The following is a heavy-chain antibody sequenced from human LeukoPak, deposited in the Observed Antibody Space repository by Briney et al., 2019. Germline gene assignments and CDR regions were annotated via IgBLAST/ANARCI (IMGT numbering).Heavy chain of an antibody. V-gene: IGHV1-3*01. Sequence: ASVKVSCKASGYTFTNYAIHWVRQAPGQRLEWMGQINGGLKNTKYSQRFQGRVTITRDISATTAYMELSSLRSEDTAVYYCARAEVLLSYGHNKHCLDVWGQGTTVTVSS. CDR2: INGGLKNT. D-gene: IGHD3-10*01. CDR3: ARAEVLLSYGHNKHCLDV. J-gene: IGHJ6*02. CDR1: GYTFTNYA.